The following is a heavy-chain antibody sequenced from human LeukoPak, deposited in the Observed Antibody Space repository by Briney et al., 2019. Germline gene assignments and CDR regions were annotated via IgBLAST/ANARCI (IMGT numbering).Heavy chain of an antibody. CDR3: AKDSGGNQFSYYMDV. D-gene: IGHD4-23*01. Sequence: PGGSLRLSCAASGFTFSNAWMSWVRQAPGKGLEWVAFIWYDGSNKYYADSVKGRFTISRDNSKNTLYLQMNSLRAEDTAVYYCAKDSGGNQFSYYMDVWSKGTTVTVSS. J-gene: IGHJ6*03. CDR2: IWYDGSNK. CDR1: GFTFSNAW. V-gene: IGHV3-30*02.